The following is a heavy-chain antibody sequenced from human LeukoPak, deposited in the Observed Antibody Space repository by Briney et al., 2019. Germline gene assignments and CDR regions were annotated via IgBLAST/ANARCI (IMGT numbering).Heavy chain of an antibody. J-gene: IGHJ4*02. CDR3: ARPSVGHYFDY. Sequence: SLKVSSKASRGTFSSYAISCVRQAPGQGVGWMGRIIPIFGTANYAQKFQGRVTITTAESTSTAYMELSSLRSEDTAVYYCARPSVGHYFDYWGQGTLVTVSS. CDR1: RGTFSSYA. CDR2: IIPIFGTA. V-gene: IGHV1-69*05.